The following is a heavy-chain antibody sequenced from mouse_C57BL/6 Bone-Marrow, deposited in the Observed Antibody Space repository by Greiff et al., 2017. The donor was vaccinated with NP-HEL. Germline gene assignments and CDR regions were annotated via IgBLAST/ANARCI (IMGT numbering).Heavy chain of an antibody. J-gene: IGHJ2*01. V-gene: IGHV1-81*01. CDR2: IYPRSGNT. Sequence: QVQLQQSGAELARPGASVKLSCKASGYTFTSYGISWVKQRTGQGLEWIGEIYPRSGNTYYNEKFKGKATLTADKSSSTAYMELRSLTSEDSAVYFCARQIYYYGAYYFDYWGQGTTLTVSS. CDR1: GYTFTSYG. CDR3: ARQIYYYGAYYFDY. D-gene: IGHD1-1*01.